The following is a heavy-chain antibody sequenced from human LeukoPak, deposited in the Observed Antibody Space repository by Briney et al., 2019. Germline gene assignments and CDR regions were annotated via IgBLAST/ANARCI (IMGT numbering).Heavy chain of an antibody. D-gene: IGHD3-10*01. Sequence: PGGSLRLSCAASGFTFSSYSMNWVRQAPGKGLEWVSSISSSSSYIYYADSVKGRFTISRDNAKNSLYLQMNSLRAEDTAVYYCASVGDGSGSYYNPRDAFDTWGQGTMVTVSS. CDR3: ASVGDGSGSYYNPRDAFDT. CDR1: GFTFSSYS. V-gene: IGHV3-21*01. J-gene: IGHJ3*02. CDR2: ISSSSSYI.